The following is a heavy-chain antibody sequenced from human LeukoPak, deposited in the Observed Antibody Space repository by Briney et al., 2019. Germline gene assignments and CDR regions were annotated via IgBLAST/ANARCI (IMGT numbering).Heavy chain of an antibody. D-gene: IGHD3-3*01. Sequence: GGSLRLSCAASGFTFSSYEMNWVRQAPGKGLEWVSYISSSGSTIYYADSVKGRFTISRDNAKSSLYLQMNSLRAEDTAVYYCARPSNYDFWSGYYLYWGQGTLVTVSS. CDR1: GFTFSSYE. V-gene: IGHV3-48*03. J-gene: IGHJ4*02. CDR3: ARPSNYDFWSGYYLY. CDR2: ISSSGSTI.